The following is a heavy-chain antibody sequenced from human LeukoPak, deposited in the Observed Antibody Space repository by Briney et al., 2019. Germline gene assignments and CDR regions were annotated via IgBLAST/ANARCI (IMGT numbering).Heavy chain of an antibody. J-gene: IGHJ4*02. CDR1: GGSFSGYY. CDR3: ARHIVEMATITYFDY. V-gene: IGHV4-34*01. CDR2: INHSGST. D-gene: IGHD5-24*01. Sequence: SETLSLTCAVYGGSFSGYYWSRIRQPPGKGLEWIGEINHSGSTNYNPSLKSRVTISVDTSKNQFSLKLSSVTAADTAVYYCARHIVEMATITYFDYWGQGTLVTVSS.